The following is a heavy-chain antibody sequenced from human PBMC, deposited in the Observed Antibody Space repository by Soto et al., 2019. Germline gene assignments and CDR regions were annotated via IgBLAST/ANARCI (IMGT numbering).Heavy chain of an antibody. CDR2: ISSSSSTI. CDR1: GFTFSSYS. V-gene: IGHV3-48*02. CDR3: ARDIASRSGSYYYYYYMDV. Sequence: GGSLRLSCAASGFTFSSYSMNWVRQAPGKGLEWVPYISSSSSTIYYADSVKGRFTISRDNAKNSLYLQMNSLRDEDTAVYYCARDIASRSGSYYYYYYMDVWGKGTTVTVSS. J-gene: IGHJ6*03. D-gene: IGHD1-26*01.